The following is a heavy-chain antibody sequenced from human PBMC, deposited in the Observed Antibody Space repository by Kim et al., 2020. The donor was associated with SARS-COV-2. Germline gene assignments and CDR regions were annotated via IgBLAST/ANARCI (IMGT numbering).Heavy chain of an antibody. D-gene: IGHD2-21*01. CDR3: VTGGDRWLGEWFDY. CDR1: GFSFPDAS. CDR2: IKSKRESGAV. Sequence: GGSLRLSCAGSGFSFPDASMTWVRQVTGKGLEWLGRIKSKRESGAVEYPDHVTGRFTISRDDSRKMVYLEMNSLEIGDTAIYYCVTGGDRWLGEWFDYWGQGTLVTVS. J-gene: IGHJ4*02. V-gene: IGHV3-15*05.